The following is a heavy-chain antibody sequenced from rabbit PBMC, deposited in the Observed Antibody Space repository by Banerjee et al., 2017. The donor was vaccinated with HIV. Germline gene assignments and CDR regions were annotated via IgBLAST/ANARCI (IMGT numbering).Heavy chain of an antibody. V-gene: IGHV1S47*01. CDR2: IDPFFGST. D-gene: IGHD1-1*01. Sequence: EQLAESGGGLVQFGGFLVLAGKASGFDFSNYGASCVRQAPGKGLEWIGYIDPFFGSTYYASWVNGRFTISSHNAQNTLYLQLNSLTAADTATYFCVRDQPSTSGHNLWGPGTLVTVS. CDR1: GFDFSNYG. J-gene: IGHJ4*01. CDR3: VRDQPSTSGHNL.